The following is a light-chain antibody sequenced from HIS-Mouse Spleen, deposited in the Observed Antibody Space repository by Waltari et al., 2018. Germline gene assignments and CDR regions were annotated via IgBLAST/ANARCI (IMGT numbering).Light chain of an antibody. CDR1: QGISSA. V-gene: IGKV1-13*02. CDR2: DAS. Sequence: AIQLTQSPSSLSTSVGDRVTITCRASQGISSALAWYQQKPGKAPKLLIYDASSLESGVPSRFSGSGSGTDFTLTISSLQPEDFATYYCQQFNSYPYSTFGGGTKVEIK. CDR3: QQFNSYPYST. J-gene: IGKJ4*01.